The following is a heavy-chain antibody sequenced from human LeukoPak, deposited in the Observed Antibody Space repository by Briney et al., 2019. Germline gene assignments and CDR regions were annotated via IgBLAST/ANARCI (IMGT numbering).Heavy chain of an antibody. CDR2: IKQDGSEK. CDR1: GFTFSSYA. J-gene: IGHJ4*02. V-gene: IGHV3-7*01. CDR3: ARRAFKDY. Sequence: GRSLRLSCAASGFTFSSYAMHWVRQAPGKGLEWVANIKQDGSEKYYVDSVKGRFTISRDNAKNSLYLQMNSLRAEDTAVYYCARRAFKDYWGQGTLVTVSS.